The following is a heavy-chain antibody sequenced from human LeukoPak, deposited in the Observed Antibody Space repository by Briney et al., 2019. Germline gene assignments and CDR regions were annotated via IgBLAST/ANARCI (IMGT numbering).Heavy chain of an antibody. CDR3: ARHEVATSMNFDY. V-gene: IGHV4-39*01. J-gene: IGHJ4*02. D-gene: IGHD5-24*01. CDR2: IYYSGST. CDR1: GGSISSSSYY. Sequence: SETLSLTCTVSGGSISSSSYYWGWIRQPPGKGLEWTGSIYYSGSTYYNPSLKSRVTISVDTSKNQFSLKLSSVTAADTAVYYCARHEVATSMNFDYWGQGTLVTVSS.